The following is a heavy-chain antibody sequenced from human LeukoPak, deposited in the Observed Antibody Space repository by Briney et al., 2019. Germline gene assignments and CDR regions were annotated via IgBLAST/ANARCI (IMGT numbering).Heavy chain of an antibody. CDR2: ISSSGSTI. Sequence: GGSLRLSCAASGFTFSDYYMSWIRQAPGKGLEWVSYISSSGSTIYYADSVKGRFTISRDNAKNSLYLQMNSLRAEDTAVYYCARDRVEMATISLDAFDIWGQGTMVTVSS. J-gene: IGHJ3*02. D-gene: IGHD5-24*01. V-gene: IGHV3-11*01. CDR1: GFTFSDYY. CDR3: ARDRVEMATISLDAFDI.